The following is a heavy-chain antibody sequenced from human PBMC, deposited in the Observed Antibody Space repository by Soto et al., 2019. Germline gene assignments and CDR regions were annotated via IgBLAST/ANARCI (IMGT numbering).Heavy chain of an antibody. CDR1: GYTFTSYG. Sequence: QVHLVQSGAEVKKPGASVKVSCKGSGYTFTSYGISWVRQAPGQGLEWMGWISAHNGNTDYAQKLQGRVTVTRDTSPSTAYLELTSLGSDDTAVSYCARGRYGDYWGQGALVTVSS. V-gene: IGHV1-18*01. CDR3: ARGRYGDY. J-gene: IGHJ4*02. D-gene: IGHD1-1*01. CDR2: ISAHNGNT.